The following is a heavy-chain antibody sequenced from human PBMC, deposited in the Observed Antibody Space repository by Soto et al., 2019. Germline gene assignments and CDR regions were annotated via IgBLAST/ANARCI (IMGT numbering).Heavy chain of an antibody. V-gene: IGHV1-2*02. Sequence: ASVKVSCKASGYTFTGYYVLWVRQAPGQGPECMGWINPYTGGTNYAQKFQGRVTMSRDTPISTAYMELSKLISDDTAVYYCAAQFHPCGGDCDGGAYFGMDVWGQGTTVTVSS. J-gene: IGHJ6*02. CDR3: AAQFHPCGGDCDGGAYFGMDV. D-gene: IGHD2-21*02. CDR1: GYTFTGYY. CDR2: INPYTGGT.